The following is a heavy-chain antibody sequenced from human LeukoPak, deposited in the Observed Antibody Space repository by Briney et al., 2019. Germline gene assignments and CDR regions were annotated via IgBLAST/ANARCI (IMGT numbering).Heavy chain of an antibody. CDR2: IKHDGSEK. J-gene: IGHJ4*02. V-gene: IGHV3-7*01. D-gene: IGHD4-17*01. Sequence: GGSLRLSCAASGFTFSNYWMSWVRQAPGKGLEWVANIKHDGSEKYYVDSVKGRFTISRDNAKNSLYLQMNSLRAEDTAVYYCARDTYSSTVTPLDYWGQGTLVTVSS. CDR1: GFTFSNYW. CDR3: ARDTYSSTVTPLDY.